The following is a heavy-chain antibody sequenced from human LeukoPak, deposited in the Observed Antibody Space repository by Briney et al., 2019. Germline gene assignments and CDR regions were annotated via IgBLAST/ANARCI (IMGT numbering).Heavy chain of an antibody. J-gene: IGHJ4*02. CDR2: IKKSGSET. Sequence: QTGGSLRLSCAASGFTFSNSWMSWVRQAPGKGLEWVAYIKKSGSETYYVDSVKGRFTITRDNARNSLFLQMNSLRAEDTAVYYCAREDGYCSGGNCYSDFDSWGQGTQVTVSS. D-gene: IGHD2-15*01. CDR3: AREDGYCSGGNCYSDFDS. V-gene: IGHV3-7*01. CDR1: GFTFSNSW.